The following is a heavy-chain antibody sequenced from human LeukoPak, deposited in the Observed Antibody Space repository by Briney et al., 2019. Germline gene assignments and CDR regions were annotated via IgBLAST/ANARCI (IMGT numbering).Heavy chain of an antibody. Sequence: SETLSLTCTVSGGSLSSSSYYWGWIRQPPGKGLEWIGSIYYSGSTYYNPSLKSRVTISVDTSKNQFSLKLSSVTAADTAVYYCARHPWAAPDFDYWGQGTLVTVSS. CDR3: ARHPWAAPDFDY. CDR2: IYYSGST. D-gene: IGHD6-6*01. V-gene: IGHV4-39*01. CDR1: GGSLSSSSYY. J-gene: IGHJ4*02.